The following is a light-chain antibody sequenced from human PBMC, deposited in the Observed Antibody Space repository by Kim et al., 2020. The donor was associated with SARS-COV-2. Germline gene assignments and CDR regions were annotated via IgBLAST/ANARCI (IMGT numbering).Light chain of an antibody. CDR1: QGLSSY. V-gene: IGKV1-8*01. Sequence: ASTGDKVTITCRASQGLSSYLAWYQQKPGKAPKLLIYAASTLQTGVPSRFSGSGSGTDFTLTISCLQSEDFATYYCQQYYSCPLTFGGGTKVDIK. J-gene: IGKJ4*01. CDR3: QQYYSCPLT. CDR2: AAS.